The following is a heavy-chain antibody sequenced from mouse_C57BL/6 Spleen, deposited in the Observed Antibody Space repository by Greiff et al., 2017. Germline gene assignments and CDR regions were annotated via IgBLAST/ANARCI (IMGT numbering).Heavy chain of an antibody. CDR1: GFTFSNYW. CDR3: TGSGYDEGALYYYAMDY. J-gene: IGHJ4*01. CDR2: IRLKSDNYAT. Sequence: DVMLVESGGGLVQPGGSMKLSCVASGFTFSNYWMNWVRQSPEKGLEWVAQIRLKSDNYATHYAESVKGRFTISRDDSKSSVYLQMNNLRAEDTGIYYCTGSGYDEGALYYYAMDYWGQGTSVTVSS. V-gene: IGHV6-3*01. D-gene: IGHD2-2*01.